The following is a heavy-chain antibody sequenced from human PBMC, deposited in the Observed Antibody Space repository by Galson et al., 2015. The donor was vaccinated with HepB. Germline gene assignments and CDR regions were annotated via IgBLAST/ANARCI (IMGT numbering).Heavy chain of an antibody. V-gene: IGHV4-31*03. Sequence: TLSLTCTVSGGSISSGGYYWAWLRQRPGRGLEWIGYIYHSGGTYYSSSLKSRLTMSVDMSKNLFSLELTSVTAADTAVYYCARELGPFEDVPYTNWFDPWGQGTLVTVAS. CDR2: IYHSGGT. J-gene: IGHJ5*02. CDR1: GGSISSGGYY. CDR3: ARELGPFEDVPYTNWFDP. D-gene: IGHD3-16*01.